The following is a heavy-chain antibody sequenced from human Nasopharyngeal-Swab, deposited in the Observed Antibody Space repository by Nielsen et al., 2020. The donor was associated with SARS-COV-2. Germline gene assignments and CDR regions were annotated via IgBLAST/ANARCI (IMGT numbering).Heavy chain of an antibody. J-gene: IGHJ4*02. D-gene: IGHD3-22*01. CDR3: ARRVTSFTMIVVVMTGGISYFDY. CDR1: GGSISSSGNY. CDR2: IDYSGTT. V-gene: IGHV4-39*07. Sequence: SETLSLTCTVSGGSISSSGNYWGWIRQPPGKGLEWLGRIDYSGTTHYNSSTKSRVSLSVDTSENQFSLKLCSVTAADTAVYYCARRVTSFTMIVVVMTGGISYFDYWSQGILVTVSS.